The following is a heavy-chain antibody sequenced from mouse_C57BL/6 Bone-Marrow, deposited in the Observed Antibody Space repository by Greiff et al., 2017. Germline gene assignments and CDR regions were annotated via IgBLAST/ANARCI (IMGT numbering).Heavy chain of an antibody. D-gene: IGHD2-5*01. CDR3: ARDMGSNYGYAMDY. CDR1: GFTFSDYY. V-gene: IGHV5-16*01. CDR2: IKYDGSST. Sequence: DVQLVESEGGLVQPGSSMKLSCTASGFTFSDYYMAWVRQVPEKGLEWVANIKYDGSSTYYLDSLKSRFIISRDNAKNILYLQMSSLKSEDTATDYCARDMGSNYGYAMDYWGQGTSVTVSS. J-gene: IGHJ4*01.